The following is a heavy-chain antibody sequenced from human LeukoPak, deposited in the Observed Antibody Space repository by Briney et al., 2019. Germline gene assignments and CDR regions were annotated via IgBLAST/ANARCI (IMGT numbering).Heavy chain of an antibody. D-gene: IGHD6-13*01. J-gene: IGHJ4*02. Sequence: PSETLSLTCTVSGGSISSGDYYWSWIRQPPGKGLEWIGYIHHSGSTYYYNPSPKSRVTMSVDTSKNQFSLKLSSVGAADTAVYYCVRDRSRPNPFFDSWGQGTLVTVSS. CDR3: VRDRSRPNPFFDS. CDR2: IHHSGSTY. V-gene: IGHV4-30-4*01. CDR1: GGSISSGDYY.